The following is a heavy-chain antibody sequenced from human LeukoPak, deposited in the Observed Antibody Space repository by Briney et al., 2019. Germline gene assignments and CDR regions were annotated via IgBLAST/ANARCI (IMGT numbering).Heavy chain of an antibody. CDR3: ARERVVPAAIQQGYFDY. CDR1: GYSISSGYY. J-gene: IGHJ4*02. V-gene: IGHV4-38-2*02. D-gene: IGHD2-2*02. CDR2: IYHSGST. Sequence: SETLSLTCAVSGYSISSGYYWGWIRQPPGKGLEWIGSIYHSGSTYYNPSLKSRVTISVDMSKNQFSLKLGSVTAADTAVYYCARERVVPAAIQQGYFDYWGQGTLVTVSS.